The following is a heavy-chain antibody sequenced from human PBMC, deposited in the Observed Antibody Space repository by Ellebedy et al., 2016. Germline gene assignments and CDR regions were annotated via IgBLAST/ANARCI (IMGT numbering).Heavy chain of an antibody. CDR3: ARGPHRFTSGSYYFEGFDS. CDR1: GFTFNSYA. D-gene: IGHD3-10*01. CDR2: FSDDGSA. V-gene: IGHV3-23*01. Sequence: GESLKISCAASGFTFNSYAMSWVRQAPGKGLEWVSSFSDDGSAYYADSVKGRFTISRDNSKTTLYLQLDSLRGEDTAVYYCARGPHRFTSGSYYFEGFDSWGQGTLVTVSS. J-gene: IGHJ4*02.